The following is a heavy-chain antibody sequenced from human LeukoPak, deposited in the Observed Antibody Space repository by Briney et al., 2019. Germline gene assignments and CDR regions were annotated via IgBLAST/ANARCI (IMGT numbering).Heavy chain of an antibody. D-gene: IGHD3-10*01. J-gene: IGHJ5*02. CDR3: ARGRSGGDWFDP. Sequence: PGGSLRLSCAASGFTFSSYWMHWVRQAPGKGLVWVSRINSDGSSTSYADSVKGRFTISRDNAKNTLYLQMNSLRAEDTAVYYCARGRSGGDWFDPWGQGTLVTVSS. CDR2: INSDGSST. CDR1: GFTFSSYW. V-gene: IGHV3-74*01.